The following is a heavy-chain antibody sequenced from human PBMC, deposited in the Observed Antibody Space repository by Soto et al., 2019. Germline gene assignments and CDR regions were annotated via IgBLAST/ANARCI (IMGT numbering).Heavy chain of an antibody. V-gene: IGHV1-69*01. CDR3: APPSIAARPKGGYDYIDV. J-gene: IGHJ6*03. Sequence: VQLVQSGAEVKKPGSSVKVSCKASGGTFSNSAISWVRQAPGQGLEWMGGIITIAGVRPNYAQNFQGRLTITADESTNTAYMELSSLRSDHTGLYYYAPPSIAARPKGGYDYIDVWGQGTTVTVSS. D-gene: IGHD6-6*01. CDR1: GGTFSNSA. CDR2: IITIAGVRP.